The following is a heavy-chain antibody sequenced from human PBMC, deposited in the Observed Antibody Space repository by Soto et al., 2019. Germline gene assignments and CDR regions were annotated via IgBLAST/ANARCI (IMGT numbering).Heavy chain of an antibody. CDR2: IYYSGST. D-gene: IGHD3-10*01. V-gene: IGHV4-59*01. CDR1: GGSISSYY. Sequence: PSETLSLTCTVSGGSISSYYWSWIRQPPGKGLEWIGYIYYSGSTNYNPSLKSRVTISIDTSKNQFSLKLSSVTAADTAVYYCARLLWFGEPNWFDPWGQGTLVTVS. J-gene: IGHJ5*02. CDR3: ARLLWFGEPNWFDP.